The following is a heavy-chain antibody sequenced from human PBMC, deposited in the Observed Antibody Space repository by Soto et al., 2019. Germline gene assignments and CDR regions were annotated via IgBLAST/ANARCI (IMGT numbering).Heavy chain of an antibody. J-gene: IGHJ6*03. Sequence: SETLSLTCAVYGGSFSGYYWSWIRQPPGKGLEWIGEINHSGSTNYNPSLKSRVTISVDTSKNQFSLKLSSVTAADTAVYYCARVSVLMVYAIRPPYYYYMDVWGKGTTVTVSS. D-gene: IGHD2-8*01. CDR2: INHSGST. V-gene: IGHV4-34*01. CDR1: GGSFSGYY. CDR3: ARVSVLMVYAIRPPYYYYMDV.